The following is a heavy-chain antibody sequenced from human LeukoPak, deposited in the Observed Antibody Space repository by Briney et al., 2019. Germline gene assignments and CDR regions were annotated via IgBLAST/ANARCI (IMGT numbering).Heavy chain of an antibody. CDR2: INSDGSSR. V-gene: IGHV3-74*01. Sequence: GGSLRLSCAASEFTFSTPWMHWVRQAPGKGLEGVSRINSDGSSRSFADSVRGRVTISRDNAKNTLYLQMNSLRAEDTAVYYCARDPTTYYYMDVWGKGTTVTVSS. CDR1: EFTFSTPW. D-gene: IGHD4-11*01. J-gene: IGHJ6*03. CDR3: ARDPTTYYYMDV.